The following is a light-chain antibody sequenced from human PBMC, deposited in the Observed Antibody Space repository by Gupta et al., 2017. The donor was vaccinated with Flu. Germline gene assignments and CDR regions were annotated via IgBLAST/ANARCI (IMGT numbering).Light chain of an antibody. Sequence: DIQMTQSPSVLSASVGDRVTITCRTSQDISDDLAWYQQKPGKAPKSLIYAASQLQSQVPARFSGSGFGTEFTLTISSLQPEDSASYYCLQHGVSPPTFGRGTEVEIK. J-gene: IGKJ1*01. CDR1: QDISDD. CDR2: AAS. V-gene: IGKV1-17*01. CDR3: LQHGVSPPT.